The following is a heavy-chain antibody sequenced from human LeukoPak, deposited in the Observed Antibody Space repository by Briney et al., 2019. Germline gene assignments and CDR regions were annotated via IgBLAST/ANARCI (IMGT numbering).Heavy chain of an antibody. D-gene: IGHD3-10*02. J-gene: IGHJ6*04. CDR3: AELGITMIGGV. V-gene: IGHV3-23*03. CDR1: GFTFSSYA. Sequence: GGSLRLSCAASGFTFSSYAMSWVRQAPGKGLEWVSVIYSGGSTYYADSVKGRFTISRDNSKNTLYLQMNSLRAEDTAVYYCAELGITMIGGVWGKGTTVTISS. CDR2: IYSGGST.